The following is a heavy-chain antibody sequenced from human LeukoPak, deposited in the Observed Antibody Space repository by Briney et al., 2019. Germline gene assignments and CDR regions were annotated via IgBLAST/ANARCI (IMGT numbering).Heavy chain of an antibody. CDR3: ARDGFDYYDSSGYYYFDS. D-gene: IGHD3-22*01. Sequence: PGGSLRLSCAASGFTFSNYAMSWVRQAPGKGLEWVSGISTSSGGIYYADSVKGRFTISRDNSMNTLYLQMYSLRADETAVYYCARDGFDYYDSSGYYYFDSWGQGTLVTVSA. J-gene: IGHJ4*02. V-gene: IGHV3-23*01. CDR2: ISTSSGGI. CDR1: GFTFSNYA.